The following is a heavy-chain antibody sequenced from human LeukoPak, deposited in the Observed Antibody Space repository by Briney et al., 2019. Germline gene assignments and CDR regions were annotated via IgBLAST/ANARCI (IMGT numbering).Heavy chain of an antibody. CDR2: INAGNGNT. CDR3: ARVIASTVVTEFDY. D-gene: IGHD4-23*01. V-gene: IGHV1-3*01. J-gene: IGHJ4*02. CDR1: GYTFTSYA. Sequence: ASVKVSCKASGYTFTSYAMHWVRQAPGQRLEWMGWINAGNGNTKYSQKFQGRVTITRDTSASTAYMELSSLRSEDTAVYYCARVIASTVVTEFDYWGQGTLVTVSS.